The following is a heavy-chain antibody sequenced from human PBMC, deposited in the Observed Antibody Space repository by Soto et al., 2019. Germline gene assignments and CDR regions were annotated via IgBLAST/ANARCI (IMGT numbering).Heavy chain of an antibody. D-gene: IGHD1-1*01. CDR1: GFTFSSYA. CDR2: ISGSGGST. Sequence: GGSLRLSCAASGFTFSSYAMSWVRQAPGKGLEWVSAISGSGGSTYYADSVKGRFTISRDNSKNTLYLQMNSLRAEDTAVYYCAKIWKPSMYNWNDDPLFYYFDYWGQGTLVTVSS. J-gene: IGHJ4*02. CDR3: AKIWKPSMYNWNDDPLFYYFDY. V-gene: IGHV3-23*01.